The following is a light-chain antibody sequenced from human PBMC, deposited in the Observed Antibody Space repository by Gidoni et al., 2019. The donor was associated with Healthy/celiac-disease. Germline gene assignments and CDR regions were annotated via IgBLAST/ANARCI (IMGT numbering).Light chain of an antibody. J-gene: IGKJ1*01. CDR3: QQYNNWPRT. CDR1: QSVSSN. Sequence: EIVMTQSPATLSVSPGERATLSCRASQSVSSNLAWYQQKPGQAPRLLIYGASTRATGSPARFSGSGSGTEFTLTISSLQSEDFAVYYCQQYNNWPRTFGQXTKVEIK. CDR2: GAS. V-gene: IGKV3-15*01.